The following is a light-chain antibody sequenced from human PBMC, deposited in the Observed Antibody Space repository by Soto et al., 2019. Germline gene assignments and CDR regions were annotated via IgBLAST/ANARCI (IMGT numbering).Light chain of an antibody. CDR3: QQYSTYPWT. J-gene: IGKJ1*01. V-gene: IGKV1-5*03. CDR1: QTISTL. CDR2: KAS. Sequence: DIQMTQSPSTLSASVGDRVTITCRASQTISTLLARHQPRPGHAPNLLLYKASSLESGVPSRFSGSGSGTEFTLTISSLQPDDFATYFCQQYSTYPWTFGQGTKVEVK.